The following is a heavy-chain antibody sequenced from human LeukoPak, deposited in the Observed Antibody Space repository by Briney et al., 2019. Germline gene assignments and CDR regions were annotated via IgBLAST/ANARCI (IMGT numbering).Heavy chain of an antibody. CDR2: IIGSGGNT. CDR3: AKWTPGSNGHYYGYFDY. V-gene: IGHV3-23*01. J-gene: IGHJ4*02. D-gene: IGHD3-22*01. Sequence: GGSLRLSCAASGFTLSSYAMNWVRQATGKGQQFFSDIIGSGGNTNYAASVKGRFTISRDNSKNTLYLQMNSLRDEDTAVYYCAKWTPGSNGHYYGYFDYWGQGTLVTVCS. CDR1: GFTLSSYA.